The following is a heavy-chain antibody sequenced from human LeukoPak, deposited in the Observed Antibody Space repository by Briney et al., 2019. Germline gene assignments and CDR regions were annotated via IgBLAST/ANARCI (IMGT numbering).Heavy chain of an antibody. Sequence: GKSLRLSCSASGFTYSTYAMHLVREAPGKGLGWVAFISYDGREKYYPDSVKGRFTISRDNSKNTLYIEINSLRVEDTAIYYCTSECRDRNYDFDYWGQGALVSVSS. V-gene: IGHV3-30*04. CDR1: GFTYSTYA. CDR2: ISYDGREK. CDR3: TSECRDRNYDFDY. D-gene: IGHD4-11*01. J-gene: IGHJ4*02.